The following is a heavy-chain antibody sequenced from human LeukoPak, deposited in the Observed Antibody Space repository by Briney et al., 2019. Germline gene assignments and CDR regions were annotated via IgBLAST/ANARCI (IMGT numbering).Heavy chain of an antibody. D-gene: IGHD6-19*01. CDR3: ARRYSSGWYFRASFDY. V-gene: IGHV4-31*03. CDR2: IYYSGST. Sequence: SETLSLTCTVSGGSISSGGYYWSWIRQHPGKGLEWIGYIYYSGSTYYNPSLKSRVTISVDTSKNQFSLKLSSVTAADTAVYYCARRYSSGWYFRASFDYWGQGTLVTVSS. J-gene: IGHJ4*02. CDR1: GGSISSGGYY.